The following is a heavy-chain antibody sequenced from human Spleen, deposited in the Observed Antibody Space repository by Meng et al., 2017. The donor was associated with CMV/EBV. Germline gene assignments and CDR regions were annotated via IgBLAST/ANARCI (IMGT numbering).Heavy chain of an antibody. CDR2: INHSGST. J-gene: IGHJ6*02. D-gene: IGHD4-17*01. CDR3: ARLRSLGLYYYYGMDV. Sequence: SETLSLTCVVYGGSFSGYYWGWIRQPPGKGLEWIGEINHSGSTNYNPSLKSRVTISVDTSKNQFSLKLSSVTAADTAVYYCARLRSLGLYYYYGMDVWGQGTTVTVSS. CDR1: GGSFSGYY. V-gene: IGHV4-34*01.